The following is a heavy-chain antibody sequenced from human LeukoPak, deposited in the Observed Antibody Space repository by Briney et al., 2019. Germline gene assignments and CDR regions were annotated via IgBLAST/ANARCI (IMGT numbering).Heavy chain of an antibody. V-gene: IGHV3-23*01. CDR3: AKDSASTVTSADY. J-gene: IGHJ4*02. Sequence: GGSLRLSCVASGFTFSSYALTWVRQAPGKGLEWVSPISNSGGDTYYADSVKGRFTISRDNSKNTLYLQMNSLRAEDTAAYYCAKDSASTVTSADYWGQGTLVTVSS. D-gene: IGHD4-17*01. CDR2: ISNSGGDT. CDR1: GFTFSSYA.